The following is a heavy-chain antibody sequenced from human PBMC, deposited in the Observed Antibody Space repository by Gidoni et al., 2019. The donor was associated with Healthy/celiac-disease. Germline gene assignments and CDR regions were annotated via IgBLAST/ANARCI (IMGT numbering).Heavy chain of an antibody. Sequence: QVQLVQSGAEVKKPGSSVKVSCKASGGTFSSSAISWVRQAPGQGLEWMGGIIPIFGTANYAQKFQGRVTITADKSTSTAYMELSSLRSEDTAVYYCARIGYQLLSNYYYYYMDVWGKGTTVTVSS. CDR1: GGTFSSSA. J-gene: IGHJ6*03. D-gene: IGHD2-2*01. V-gene: IGHV1-69*06. CDR3: ARIGYQLLSNYYYYYMDV. CDR2: IIPIFGTA.